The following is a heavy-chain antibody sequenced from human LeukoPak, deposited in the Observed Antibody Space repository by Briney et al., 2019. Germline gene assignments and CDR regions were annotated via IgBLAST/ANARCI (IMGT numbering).Heavy chain of an antibody. CDR1: GGSFSGYY. J-gene: IGHJ6*02. CDR3: ARDVRSNYGPGPGYYYYYYGMDV. V-gene: IGHV4-34*01. D-gene: IGHD4-4*01. Sequence: PSETLSLTCAVYGGSFSGYYWSWIRQPPGKGLEWIGEINHSGSTNYNPSLKSRVTISVDTSKNQFSLKLSSVTAADTAVYYCARDVRSNYGPGPGYYYYYYGMDVWGQGTTVTVSS. CDR2: INHSGST.